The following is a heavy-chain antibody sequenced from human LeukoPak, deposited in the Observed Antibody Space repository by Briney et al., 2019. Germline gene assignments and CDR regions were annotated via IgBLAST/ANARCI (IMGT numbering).Heavy chain of an antibody. CDR2: INHSGST. CDR1: GGSFSGHY. J-gene: IGHJ4*02. CDR3: ARGGGSY. D-gene: IGHD3-16*01. V-gene: IGHV4-34*01. Sequence: SETLSLTCAVYGGSFSGHYWSWIRQPPGKGLEWIGEINHSGSTNYNPSLKSRVTISVDTSKNQFSLKLSSVTAADTAVYYCARGGGSYWGQGTLVTVSS.